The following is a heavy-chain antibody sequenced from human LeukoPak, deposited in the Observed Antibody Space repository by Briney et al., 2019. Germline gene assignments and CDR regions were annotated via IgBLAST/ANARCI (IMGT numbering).Heavy chain of an antibody. Sequence: GGSLRLSCAASGFTFSDYYMSWIRQAPGKGLEWVAFIRYDGNSKEYVDSVKGRFTISRDNSKNTVYLQMSSLRTEDTAMYYCAKDLGIVVNDYWGQGTLVTVSS. D-gene: IGHD1-26*01. CDR1: GFTFSDYY. V-gene: IGHV3-30*02. J-gene: IGHJ4*02. CDR3: AKDLGIVVNDY. CDR2: IRYDGNSK.